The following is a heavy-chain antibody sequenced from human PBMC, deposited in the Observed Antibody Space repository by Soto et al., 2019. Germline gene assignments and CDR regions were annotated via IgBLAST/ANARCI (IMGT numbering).Heavy chain of an antibody. V-gene: IGHV3-11*01. CDR3: AREKINWNYFDF. CDR2: ISRSGSVI. Sequence: QVRLVESGGGLVKPGGSLRLSCVVSGFTFSDYSMTWIRQAPGKGLEWISHISRSGSVIYYADSVKGRFTISRDNDRKVLYLQMNSLRAEDTGVYYCAREKINWNYFDFWGQGDLVAVSS. J-gene: IGHJ4*02. CDR1: GFTFSDYS. D-gene: IGHD1-1*01.